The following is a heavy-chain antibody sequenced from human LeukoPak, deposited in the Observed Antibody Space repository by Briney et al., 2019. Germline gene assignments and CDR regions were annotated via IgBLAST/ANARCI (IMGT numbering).Heavy chain of an antibody. Sequence: GGSLRLSCAASGFTFSSFGMHWVRQAPGKGLEWLAYIGRDGRKKNYVDSVKGRFTISRDNSKNTGDLQMNSLRAEDTAVYYCARFHHMTTVTRYNWFDPWGQGTLVTVSS. CDR1: GFTFSSFG. V-gene: IGHV3-30*02. J-gene: IGHJ5*02. CDR2: IGRDGRKK. CDR3: ARFHHMTTVTRYNWFDP. D-gene: IGHD4-11*01.